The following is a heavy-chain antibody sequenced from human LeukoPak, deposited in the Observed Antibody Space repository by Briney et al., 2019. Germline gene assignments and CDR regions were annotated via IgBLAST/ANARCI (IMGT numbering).Heavy chain of an antibody. CDR1: GFTFSSYW. CDR3: ARYRDGYDWDY. D-gene: IGHD5-24*01. Sequence: GGSLRLSCAASGFTFSSYWMSWVRQAPGKGLEWVANIKQDGSEKVYVDSVKGRFAISRDNAKNSLFLQMDALRAEDTAVYYCARYRDGYDWDYWGQGTLVTVSS. J-gene: IGHJ4*02. CDR2: IKQDGSEK. V-gene: IGHV3-7*05.